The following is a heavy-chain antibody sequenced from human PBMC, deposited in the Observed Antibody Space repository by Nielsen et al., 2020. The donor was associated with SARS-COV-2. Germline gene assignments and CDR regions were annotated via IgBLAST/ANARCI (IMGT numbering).Heavy chain of an antibody. Sequence: PGKALEWLAHIFSNDEKSYSTSLKSRLTISKDTSKSQVVLTMTNMDPVDTATYYCARSVRRGCSSTSCYTFSWFDPWGQGTLVTVSS. CDR3: ARSVRRGCSSTSCYTFSWFDP. V-gene: IGHV2-26*01. D-gene: IGHD2-2*02. CDR2: IFSNDEK. J-gene: IGHJ5*02.